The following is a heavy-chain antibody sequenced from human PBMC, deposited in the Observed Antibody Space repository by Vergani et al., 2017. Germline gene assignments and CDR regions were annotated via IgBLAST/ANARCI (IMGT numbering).Heavy chain of an antibody. Sequence: EVQLVESGGGLVQPGGSLRLSCAAFGFTFSSYWMSWVRQAPGKGLEWVANIKQDGSEKYYVDSVKGRFTISRDNAKNSLYLQMNSLRAEDTAVYYCARDQDSRHWPVWGRDYYYYGMDVWGQGTTVTVSS. J-gene: IGHJ6*02. V-gene: IGHV3-7*04. CDR1: GFTFSSYW. CDR3: ARDQDSRHWPVWGRDYYYYGMDV. CDR2: IKQDGSEK. D-gene: IGHD3-16*01.